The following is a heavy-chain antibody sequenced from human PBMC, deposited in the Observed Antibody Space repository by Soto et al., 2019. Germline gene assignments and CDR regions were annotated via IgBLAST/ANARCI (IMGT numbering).Heavy chain of an antibody. CDR2: IYYSGST. J-gene: IGHJ4*02. CDR1: GGSISSSSYY. CDR3: ASNQPLVVITPFDY. D-gene: IGHD3-22*01. Sequence: QLQLQESGPGLVKPSETLSLTCTVSGGSISSSSYYWGWIRQPPGKGLEWIGSIYYSGSTYYNPSLKSRVAISFDRSKNQSSLKLSSLTAADPAVYYCASNQPLVVITPFDYWGQGTLVTVSS. V-gene: IGHV4-39*01.